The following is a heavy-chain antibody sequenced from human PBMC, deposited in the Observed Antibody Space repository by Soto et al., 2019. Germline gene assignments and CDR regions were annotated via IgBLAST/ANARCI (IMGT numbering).Heavy chain of an antibody. Sequence: ASVKVYCKASGYTFTKYGFSWVRQATGQRLEWMGWISAYNGNTNYAQKLQDRVTMTTDTSTSTAYMELRSLRSDDTAVYYCARDRTDYYDSSNYWWLWGQGTLVTVSS. CDR2: ISAYNGNT. V-gene: IGHV1-18*01. CDR3: ARDRTDYYDSSNYWWL. J-gene: IGHJ4*02. D-gene: IGHD3-22*01. CDR1: GYTFTKYG.